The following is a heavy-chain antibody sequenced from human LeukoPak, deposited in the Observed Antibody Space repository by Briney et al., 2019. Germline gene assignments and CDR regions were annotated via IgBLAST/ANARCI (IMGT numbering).Heavy chain of an antibody. CDR2: IYYSGST. V-gene: IGHV4-59*08. Sequence: SETLSLTCAVYGGSFSGYYWSWIRQPPGKGLEWIGYIYYSGSTNYNPSLKSRVTISVDTSKNQFSLKLSSVTAADTAVYYCARHGIAVADYWGQGTLVTVSS. CDR3: ARHGIAVADY. J-gene: IGHJ4*02. D-gene: IGHD6-19*01. CDR1: GGSFSGYY.